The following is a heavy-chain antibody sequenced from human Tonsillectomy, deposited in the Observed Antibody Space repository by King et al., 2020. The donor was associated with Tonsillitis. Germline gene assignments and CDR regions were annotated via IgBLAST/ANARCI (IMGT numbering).Heavy chain of an antibody. CDR3: ARARNNDVLRYFNYMDV. CDR1: GGPFSTYA. D-gene: IGHD3-9*01. J-gene: IGHJ6*03. Sequence: GQLVQSGAEVKKPGSSVKVSCKASGGPFSTYAISWVRQAPGQGLEWMGGIIPLFGAGDYAQKFQGRVTITADTSTSTAYMELSSLRSDDTAVYFCARARNNDVLRYFNYMDVWGKGTTVIVSS. CDR2: IIPLFGAG. V-gene: IGHV1-69*06.